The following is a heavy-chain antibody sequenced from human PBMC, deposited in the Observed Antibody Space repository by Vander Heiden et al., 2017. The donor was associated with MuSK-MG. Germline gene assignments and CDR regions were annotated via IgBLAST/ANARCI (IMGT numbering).Heavy chain of an antibody. CDR1: GYTFTGYY. CDR2: INPNSGGT. J-gene: IGHJ5*02. D-gene: IGHD6-6*01. CDR3: ASLYTVSSIDWFDP. Sequence: QVQLVLSGAEVKKPGASVKVSCKASGYTFTGYYLPWVRQAPGQGLEWMGWINPNSGGTNYAQKCQGRVTMTRDTSISTAYMELSRLRSDDTAVYYCASLYTVSSIDWFDPWGQGTLVTVSS. V-gene: IGHV1-2*02.